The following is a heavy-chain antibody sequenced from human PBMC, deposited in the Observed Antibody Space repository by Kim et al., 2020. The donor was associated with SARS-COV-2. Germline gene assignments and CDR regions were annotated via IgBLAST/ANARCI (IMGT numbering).Heavy chain of an antibody. CDR2: IYYSGST. CDR1: GGSVSSGSYY. CDR3: ARDTNPNGYCSGGSCGRGGFDD. D-gene: IGHD2-15*01. Sequence: SETLSLTCTVSGGSVSSGSYYWSWIRQPPGKGLEWIGYIYYSGSTNYNPSLKSRVTISVDTSKNQFSLKLSSVTAADTAVYYCARDTNPNGYCSGGSCGRGGFDDWGQGTLVTVSS. V-gene: IGHV4-61*01. J-gene: IGHJ4*02.